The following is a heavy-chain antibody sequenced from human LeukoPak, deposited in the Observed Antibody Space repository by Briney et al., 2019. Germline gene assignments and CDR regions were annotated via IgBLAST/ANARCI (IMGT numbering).Heavy chain of an antibody. J-gene: IGHJ4*02. V-gene: IGHV4-59*11. CDR1: GGSISSHY. Sequence: SDTLSLTCTVSGGSISSHYWSWIRQPPGKGLEWIGYIYYSGSTNYNPSLKSRVTISVDTSKNQFSLKLSSVTAADTAVYYCARARGVVEFDYWGQGTLVTVSS. CDR2: IYYSGST. CDR3: ARARGVVEFDY. D-gene: IGHD3-3*01.